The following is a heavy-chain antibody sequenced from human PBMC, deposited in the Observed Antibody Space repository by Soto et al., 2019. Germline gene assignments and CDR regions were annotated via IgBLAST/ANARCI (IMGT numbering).Heavy chain of an antibody. D-gene: IGHD5-12*01. V-gene: IGHV1-69*04. CDR3: ARDSPIGSTFSGYDAIDY. J-gene: IGHJ4*02. CDR1: GGTFSNDM. Sequence: ASVKVSCKTSGGTFSNDMITWVRQAPGQGLEWMGRIIPLLDIATYAQKFQGRVTITADKSTSTAYMELNSLRSEDTAVYYCARDSPIGSTFSGYDAIDYWGQGTLVTVSS. CDR2: IIPLLDIA.